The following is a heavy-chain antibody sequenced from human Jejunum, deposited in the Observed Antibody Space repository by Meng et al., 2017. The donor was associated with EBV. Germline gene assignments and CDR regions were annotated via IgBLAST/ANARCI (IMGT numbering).Heavy chain of an antibody. CDR1: GGSINSKNW. D-gene: IGHD2/OR15-2a*01. V-gene: IGHV4-4*02. CDR3: ARDSQYLARGYFDY. J-gene: IGHJ4*02. Sequence: QVQLQESGPGLVRPSETLSLTCAVSGGSINSKNWWHWVRQAPGKGLEWIGEIDHSGSTHYNPSLKSRVTISLGTSMNQFSLELTSPTAADTAVYYCARDSQYLARGYFDYWGQGALVTVSS. CDR2: IDHSGST.